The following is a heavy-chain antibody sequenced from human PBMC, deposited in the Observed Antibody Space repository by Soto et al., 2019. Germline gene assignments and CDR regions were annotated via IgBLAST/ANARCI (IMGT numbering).Heavy chain of an antibody. CDR2: IYHSGST. CDR3: ARAHGRYYYASREDY. Sequence: SETLSLTCAVSGYSISSGYYWGWIRQPPGKGLEWIGSIYHSGSTYYNPSLKSRVTISVDTSKNQFSLKLSSVTAADTAVYYCARAHGRYYYASREDYWGHGTLVTVSS. D-gene: IGHD3-22*01. CDR1: GYSISSGYY. J-gene: IGHJ4*01. V-gene: IGHV4-38-2*01.